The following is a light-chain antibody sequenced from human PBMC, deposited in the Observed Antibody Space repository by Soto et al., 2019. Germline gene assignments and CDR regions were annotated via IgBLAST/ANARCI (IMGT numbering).Light chain of an antibody. CDR3: SSYTSRSTGV. V-gene: IGLV2-14*01. J-gene: IGLJ3*02. CDR2: DVS. Sequence: QSALTQPASVSGSPGQSITISCTGTSSDVGGYNYVSWYQQHPGKAPKLMIYDVSNRPSGVSNRFSASKSGNTASLTISGLQAEDEADYYCSSYTSRSTGVFGGGTKVTVL. CDR1: SSDVGGYNY.